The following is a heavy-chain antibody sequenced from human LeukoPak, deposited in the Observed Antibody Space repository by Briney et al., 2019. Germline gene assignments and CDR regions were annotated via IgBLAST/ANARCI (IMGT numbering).Heavy chain of an antibody. Sequence: SETLSLTCAVYGGSFSGYYWSWIRQPPGKGLEWIGEINHSGSTNYNPSLKSRVTISVDTSKNQFSLKLSSVTAADSAVYYCARGDMLAVDPWGQGTLVTVSS. J-gene: IGHJ5*02. V-gene: IGHV4-34*01. D-gene: IGHD2-8*01. CDR3: ARGDMLAVDP. CDR1: GGSFSGYY. CDR2: INHSGST.